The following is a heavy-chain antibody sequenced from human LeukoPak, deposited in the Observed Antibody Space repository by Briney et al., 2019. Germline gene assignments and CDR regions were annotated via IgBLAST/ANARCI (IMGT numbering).Heavy chain of an antibody. Sequence: PSETLSLTCTVSGGSISGYYWSWIRQPPGKGLEWIGEINHSGSTNYNPSLKSRVTISVDTSKNQFSLKLSSVTAADTAVYYCATGIAVPGGWFDPWGQGTLVTVSS. V-gene: IGHV4-34*01. D-gene: IGHD6-19*01. CDR2: INHSGST. CDR1: GGSISGYY. J-gene: IGHJ5*02. CDR3: ATGIAVPGGWFDP.